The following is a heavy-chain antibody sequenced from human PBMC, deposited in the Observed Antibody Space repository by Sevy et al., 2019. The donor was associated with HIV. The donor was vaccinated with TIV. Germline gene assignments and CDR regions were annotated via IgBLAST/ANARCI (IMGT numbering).Heavy chain of an antibody. Sequence: APVKVSCKVSGKTLTQLAMHWVRQAPGKGLEWMGTFDPEDDERIYAQKFQGRVTMTEDRSTDTAYMELRILRSDDTAVYYCATTKDYYDSSGSPFDYWGQGTLVTVSS. CDR2: FDPEDDER. J-gene: IGHJ4*02. D-gene: IGHD3-22*01. CDR3: ATTKDYYDSSGSPFDY. CDR1: GKTLTQLA. V-gene: IGHV1-24*01.